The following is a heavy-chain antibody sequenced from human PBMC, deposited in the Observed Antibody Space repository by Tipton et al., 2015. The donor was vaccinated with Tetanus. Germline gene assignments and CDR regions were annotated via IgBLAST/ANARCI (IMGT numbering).Heavy chain of an antibody. Sequence: TLSLTCTVSGASITSYYWSWIRQPPGKGLEWIGYISYSGTTTYNPSLKSRVTISVDTSKNQFSLRLSSVTAADTAVYYCARDHRLSASYAGWFDPWGQGTLVTVSS. J-gene: IGHJ5*02. V-gene: IGHV4-59*01. CDR2: ISYSGTT. D-gene: IGHD2-8*01. CDR1: GASITSYY. CDR3: ARDHRLSASYAGWFDP.